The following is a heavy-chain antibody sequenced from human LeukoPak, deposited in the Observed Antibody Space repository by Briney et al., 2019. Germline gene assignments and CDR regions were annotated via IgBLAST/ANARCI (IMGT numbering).Heavy chain of an antibody. Sequence: GGSLRLSCAASGFTFSSYSMNWVRQAPGKGLEWVSYISSSSSTIYYADSVKGRFTISRDNAKNSLYLQMNSLRAEDTAVYYCARDQSKDFWSGYFIHYMDVWGKGTTVTVSS. CDR3: ARDQSKDFWSGYFIHYMDV. CDR2: ISSSSSTI. J-gene: IGHJ6*03. V-gene: IGHV3-48*01. D-gene: IGHD3-3*01. CDR1: GFTFSSYS.